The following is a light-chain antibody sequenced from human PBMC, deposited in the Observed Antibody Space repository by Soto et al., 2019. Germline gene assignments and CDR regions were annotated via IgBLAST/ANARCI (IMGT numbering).Light chain of an antibody. CDR3: QQYTSSPLT. V-gene: IGKV3-20*01. J-gene: IGKJ4*01. CDR1: QSVSSSY. Sequence: EIVLTQSPGTLSLSPGERATLSCRASQSVSSSYLAWYQQKPGQAPRLLIYGASSRATGIPYRFSGSGSGTDFTLTISRLEPEDFAVFYCQQYTSSPLTFGGGTKVEIK. CDR2: GAS.